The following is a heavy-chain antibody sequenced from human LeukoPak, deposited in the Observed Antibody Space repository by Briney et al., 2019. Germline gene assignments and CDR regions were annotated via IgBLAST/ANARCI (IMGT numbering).Heavy chain of an antibody. Sequence: SVNVSCKAPGYTFSSDGITWVRQAPGQGLEWMGGIIPIFGTANYAQKFQGRVTITADESTSTAYMELSSLRSEDTAVYYCARGDSGGRYYYYYGMDVWGQGTTVTVSS. CDR2: IIPIFGTA. CDR1: GYTFSSDG. CDR3: ARGDSGGRYYYYYGMDV. V-gene: IGHV1-69*13. D-gene: IGHD2-15*01. J-gene: IGHJ6*02.